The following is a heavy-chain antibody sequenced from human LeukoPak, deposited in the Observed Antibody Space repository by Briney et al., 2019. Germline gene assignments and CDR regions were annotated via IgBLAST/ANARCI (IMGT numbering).Heavy chain of an antibody. CDR1: GYTFTSYG. J-gene: IGHJ5*02. CDR2: SSAYNGNT. V-gene: IGHV1-18*01. D-gene: IGHD3-10*01. CDR3: ARIGSGSYYSLKNWFDP. Sequence: ASVKVSCKASGYTFTSYGISWVRQALGQGLEWMGWSSAYNGNTNYAQKVQGRVTMTTDTSTTTAYMELRSLRSDDTAVYYCARIGSGSYYSLKNWFDPWGQGTLVTVSS.